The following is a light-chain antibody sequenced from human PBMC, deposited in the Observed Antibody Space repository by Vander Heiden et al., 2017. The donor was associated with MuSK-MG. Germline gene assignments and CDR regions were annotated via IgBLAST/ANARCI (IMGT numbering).Light chain of an antibody. V-gene: IGKV1-39*01. J-gene: IGKJ5*01. CDR3: QQSYGTPMT. CDR2: TAS. Sequence: DVLMTQSPSSLSASVGDRVTVTCRASQTITTYLNWYQQKPGKAPKLLIYTASRLQSGVPSRFSGSGSGTDFTLTISSLQPEDFATYYCQQSYGTPMTFGQGTRLEI. CDR1: QTITTY.